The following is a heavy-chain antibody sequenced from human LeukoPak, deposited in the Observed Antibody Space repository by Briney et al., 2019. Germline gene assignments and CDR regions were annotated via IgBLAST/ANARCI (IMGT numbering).Heavy chain of an antibody. J-gene: IGHJ4*02. CDR2: IRSKTYGGTT. Sequence: GGSLRLSCTASGFTFGDYSMSWVRQAPGKGLEWLGFIRSKTYGGTTEYAASVNGRFTISRDDSKSIAYLQMNSLKTEDTAVYYCTRGTYSFDYWGQGTLVTVSS. CDR1: GFTFGDYS. CDR3: TRGTYSFDY. D-gene: IGHD1-1*01. V-gene: IGHV3-49*04.